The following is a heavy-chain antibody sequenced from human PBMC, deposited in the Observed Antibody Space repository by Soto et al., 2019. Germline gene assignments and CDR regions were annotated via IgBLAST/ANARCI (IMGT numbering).Heavy chain of an antibody. D-gene: IGHD5-12*01. CDR1: GFXFSSYG. V-gene: IGHV3-30*18. CDR3: AKDRGDGYNKYYYGMDV. CDR2: ISYDGSNK. J-gene: IGHJ6*02. Sequence: ILSCSASGFXFSSYGMHWVRQAPGKGLEWVAVISYDGSNKYYADSVKGRFTISRDNSKNTLYLQMNSLRAEDTAVYYCAKDRGDGYNKYYYGMDVWGQGTTVTVSS.